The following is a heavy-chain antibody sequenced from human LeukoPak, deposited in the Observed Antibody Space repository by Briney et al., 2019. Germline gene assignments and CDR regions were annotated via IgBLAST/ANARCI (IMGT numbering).Heavy chain of an antibody. CDR3: AKRAQVTAISPYFDY. V-gene: IGHV3-23*01. CDR2: ISGSGGST. Sequence: GRSLRLSCAASGFIVSSNYMSWVRQAPGKGLEWVSAISGSGGSTYYADSVKGRFTISRDNSKSTLYLQMNSLRAEDTAVYYCAKRAQVTAISPYFDYWGQGTLVTVSS. J-gene: IGHJ4*02. CDR1: GFIVSSNY. D-gene: IGHD2-21*02.